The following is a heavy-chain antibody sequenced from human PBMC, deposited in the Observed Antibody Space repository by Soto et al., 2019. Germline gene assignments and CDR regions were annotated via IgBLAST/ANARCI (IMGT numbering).Heavy chain of an antibody. Sequence: GASVKVSCKASGYTFTSYAMHWVRQAPGQRLEWMGWINAGNGNTKYSQKFQGRVTITRDTSASTAYMELSSLRSEDTAVYYCARDRGSGRANWFDPWGQGTLVTVSS. CDR1: GYTFTSYA. CDR3: ARDRGSGRANWFDP. D-gene: IGHD6-19*01. V-gene: IGHV1-3*01. J-gene: IGHJ5*02. CDR2: INAGNGNT.